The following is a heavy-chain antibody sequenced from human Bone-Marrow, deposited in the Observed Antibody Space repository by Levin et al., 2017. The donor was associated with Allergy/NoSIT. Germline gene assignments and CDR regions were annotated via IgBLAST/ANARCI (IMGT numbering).Heavy chain of an antibody. CDR2: VYPGYSDA. Sequence: GESLKISCQGSGYGFSNYWIGWVRQMPGKGLEWMGVVYPGYSDATYGPSFQGQVTISVDKSVDTAYLQWSSLKASDTATYYCVRHEDVVTFGGVSAPFDYWGQGSLVTVSS. CDR3: VRHEDVVTFGGVSAPFDY. D-gene: IGHD3-16*01. CDR1: GYGFSNYW. J-gene: IGHJ4*02. V-gene: IGHV5-51*01.